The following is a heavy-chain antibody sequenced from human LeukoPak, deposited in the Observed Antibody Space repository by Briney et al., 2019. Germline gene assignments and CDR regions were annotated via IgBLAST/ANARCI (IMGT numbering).Heavy chain of an antibody. Sequence: SETLSLTCTVSGGSISSHYWSWIRQPPGKGLEWIGYIYYSGSTNYNPSLKSRVTISVDASKNQFSLKLSSVTPADTAVYYCARGHFYDFWSGYLNLYYYYYMDVWGKGTTVTVSS. D-gene: IGHD3-3*01. J-gene: IGHJ6*03. CDR2: IYYSGST. CDR3: ARGHFYDFWSGYLNLYYYYYMDV. V-gene: IGHV4-59*11. CDR1: GGSISSHY.